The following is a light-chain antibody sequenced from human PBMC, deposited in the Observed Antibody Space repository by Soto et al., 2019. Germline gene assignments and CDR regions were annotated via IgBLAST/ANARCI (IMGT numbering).Light chain of an antibody. Sequence: EIVLTQSPGTLSLSPWEIATLSCRAIQSVSSSYLAWYQQKPGQAPRLLIYGASSRATGIPDRFSGSGSGTDFTLTISRLEPEDFAVYYCQQYGSSPPITFGQGTRLEIK. CDR3: QQYGSSPPIT. CDR1: QSVSSSY. J-gene: IGKJ5*01. V-gene: IGKV3-20*01. CDR2: GAS.